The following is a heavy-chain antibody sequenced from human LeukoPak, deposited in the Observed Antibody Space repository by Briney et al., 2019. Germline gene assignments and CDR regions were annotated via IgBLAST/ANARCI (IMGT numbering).Heavy chain of an antibody. Sequence: SVKVSCKASGGTFSSYAISWVRQAPGQGLEWMGRIIPIFGTANYAQKFQGRVTITTDESTSTAYMELSSLRSEDTAVYYCARDRWSGSPLGYWGQGTLVTGSS. CDR2: IIPIFGTA. CDR1: GGTFSSYA. J-gene: IGHJ4*02. D-gene: IGHD1-26*01. CDR3: ARDRWSGSPLGY. V-gene: IGHV1-69*05.